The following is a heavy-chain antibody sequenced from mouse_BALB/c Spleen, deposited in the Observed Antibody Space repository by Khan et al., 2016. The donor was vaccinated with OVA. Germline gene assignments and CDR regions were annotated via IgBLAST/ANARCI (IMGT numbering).Heavy chain of an antibody. CDR1: GFSLSRYN. CDR2: IWGGGGT. CDR3: ARAYYRYDGYYAMDY. V-gene: IGHV2-6-4*01. J-gene: IGHJ4*01. D-gene: IGHD2-14*01. Sequence: QVTLKESGPGLVAPSQSLSITCTVSGFSLSRYNIHWVRQPPGKGLEWLGMIWGGGGTDYNSTLKSRLSITKDTSKSQVFLKMNSLQTDDAAMYYCARAYYRYDGYYAMDYWGQGTSVTVSS.